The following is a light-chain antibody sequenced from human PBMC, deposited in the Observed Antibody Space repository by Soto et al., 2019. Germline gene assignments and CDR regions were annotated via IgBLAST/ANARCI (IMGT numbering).Light chain of an antibody. CDR1: QSISSV. V-gene: IGKV1-5*01. CDR3: QQYNSYRWT. Sequence: DIQMTQSPSTLSASVGDRVTITCRASQSISSVLTWYQQKPGKAPKLLIYDASSLESGVPSRFSGSGSGTEFTLTISSLQPDDFATYYCQQYNSYRWTFGQGTKVDIK. CDR2: DAS. J-gene: IGKJ1*01.